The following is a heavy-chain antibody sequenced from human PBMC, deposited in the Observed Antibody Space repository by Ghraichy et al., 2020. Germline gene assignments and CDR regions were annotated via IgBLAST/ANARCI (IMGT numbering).Heavy chain of an antibody. CDR3: ARGVDTAMVYLFDS. Sequence: ESLNISCAVYGGSFSGYYWSWIRQPPGKGLEWIGEIYHSGSTNYNPSLKSRVTMSVDTSKNQLSLTLSSVTAADTAVYYCARGVDTAMVYLFDSWGQGTLVTVSA. D-gene: IGHD5-18*01. CDR2: IYHSGST. J-gene: IGHJ5*01. V-gene: IGHV4-34*01. CDR1: GGSFSGYY.